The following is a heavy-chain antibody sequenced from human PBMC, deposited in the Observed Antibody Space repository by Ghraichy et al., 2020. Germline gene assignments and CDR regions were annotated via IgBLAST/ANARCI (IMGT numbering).Heavy chain of an antibody. CDR1: VGSFSGYY. V-gene: IGHV4-34*01. CDR2: IHPTGTT. CDR3: ARRRQTWSAAEGDAFDI. J-gene: IGHJ3*02. D-gene: IGHD5-18*01. Sequence: SETLSLTCAVYVGSFSGYYWSWIRQPPGKGLEWIGEIHPTGTTNNSPSLKSRLTLLVDTSKNQLSLLLKSVTAADTAVYYCARRRQTWSAAEGDAFDIWSQGTMVTVSS.